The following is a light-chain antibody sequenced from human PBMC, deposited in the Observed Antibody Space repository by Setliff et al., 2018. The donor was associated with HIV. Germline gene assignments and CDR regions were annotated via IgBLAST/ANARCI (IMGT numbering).Light chain of an antibody. CDR1: SSDVGNYNL. CDR2: EVS. J-gene: IGLJ3*02. V-gene: IGLV2-23*02. Sequence: QSVLTQPASVSGSPGQSITISCTGTSSDVGNYNLVSWYQQHPGKAPKLMISEVSKRPSGISNRFSCSKSGNTASLTISGLQAEDEADYYCCSYAGSSAFDWVFGGGTKLTVL. CDR3: CSYAGSSAFDWV.